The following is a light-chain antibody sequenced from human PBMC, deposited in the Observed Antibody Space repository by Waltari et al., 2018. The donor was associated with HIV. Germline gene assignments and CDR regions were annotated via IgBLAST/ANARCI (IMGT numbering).Light chain of an antibody. Sequence: EIVLTQSPRTLSLSPGERATLSCRASQTVTSNYLAWYQMKPGQAPRLLIYGASIRATGVPDKFSGSGSRTDFTLTIGRLQPEDFAVYYCHQYGTSPQTFGQGSKVEIK. V-gene: IGKV3-20*01. CDR2: GAS. J-gene: IGKJ2*01. CDR3: HQYGTSPQT. CDR1: QTVTSNY.